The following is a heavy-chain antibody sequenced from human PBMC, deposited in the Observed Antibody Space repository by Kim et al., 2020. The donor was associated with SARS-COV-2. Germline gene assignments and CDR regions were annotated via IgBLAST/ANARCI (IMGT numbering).Heavy chain of an antibody. J-gene: IGHJ6*02. CDR3: ARDSRMLVRYYGMDV. D-gene: IGHD6-13*01. Sequence: SETLSLTCTVSGGSVSSGSYYWSWIRQPPGKGLEWIGYIYYSGGTNYNPSLKSRVTISVDTSKNQFSLKLSSVTAADTAVYYCARDSRMLVRYYGMDVWGQGTTVTVSS. CDR1: GGSVSSGSYY. CDR2: IYYSGGT. V-gene: IGHV4-61*01.